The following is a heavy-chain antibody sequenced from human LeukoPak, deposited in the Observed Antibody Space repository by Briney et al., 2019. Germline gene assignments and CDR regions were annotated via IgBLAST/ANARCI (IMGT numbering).Heavy chain of an antibody. CDR2: IYPGDSDT. CDR1: GYSFTSYW. Sequence: GESLKISCKGSGYSFTSYWIGWVRQLPGKGLEWMGIIYPGDSDTRYSPSFQGQVTISADKSISTAYLQWSSLKASDTAMYYCARGPDSSGWYNDYWGQGTLVTVSS. J-gene: IGHJ4*02. CDR3: ARGPDSSGWYNDY. V-gene: IGHV5-51*01. D-gene: IGHD6-19*01.